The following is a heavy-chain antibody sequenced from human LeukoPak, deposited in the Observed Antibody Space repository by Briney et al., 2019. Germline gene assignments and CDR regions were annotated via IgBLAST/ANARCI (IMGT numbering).Heavy chain of an antibody. V-gene: IGHV3-30*04. CDR2: ISYDGSNK. CDR3: ARDRLPITMVRGVTIDY. J-gene: IGHJ4*02. CDR1: GFTFSSYA. Sequence: GSLRLSCAASGFTFSSYAMHWVRQAPGKGLEWVAVISYDGSNKYYADSVKGRFTISRDNSKNTLYLQMNSLRAEDTAVYYCARDRLPITMVRGVTIDYWGQGTLVTASS. D-gene: IGHD3-10*01.